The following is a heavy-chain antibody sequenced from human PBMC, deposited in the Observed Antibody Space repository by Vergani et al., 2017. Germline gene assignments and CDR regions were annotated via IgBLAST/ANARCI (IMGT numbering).Heavy chain of an antibody. CDR1: GFTFDDYA. D-gene: IGHD6-13*01. CDR3: VKDIAASGNYWYFDL. J-gene: IGHJ2*01. Sequence: EVQLVESGGGLVQPGRSLRLSCAASGFTFDDYAMHWVRQAPGKGLEWVSGINWNSDSIAYADSVKGRFTISRDIAKNSLYLQMNSLRAEDTALYYCVKDIAASGNYWYFDLWGRGTLVTVSS. CDR2: INWNSDSI. V-gene: IGHV3-9*01.